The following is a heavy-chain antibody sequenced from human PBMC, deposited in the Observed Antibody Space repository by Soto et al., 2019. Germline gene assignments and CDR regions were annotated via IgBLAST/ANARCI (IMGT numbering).Heavy chain of an antibody. Sequence: SEALSLTCAVYGGSFRDYYWSWIRQPPGKGLEWIGEINHGGSTNYNPSLESRVTISVDTSKNEFSLKLNSVTAADTAVYYCARGDRYYDILTGYYKDGMDVWGQGTTVTVSS. V-gene: IGHV4-34*01. D-gene: IGHD3-9*01. CDR1: GGSFRDYY. J-gene: IGHJ6*02. CDR2: INHGGST. CDR3: ARGDRYYDILTGYYKDGMDV.